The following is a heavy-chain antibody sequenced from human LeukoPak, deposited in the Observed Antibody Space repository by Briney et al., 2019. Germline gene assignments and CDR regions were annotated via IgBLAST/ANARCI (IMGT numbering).Heavy chain of an antibody. J-gene: IGHJ4*02. D-gene: IGHD5-12*01. CDR3: AKGRRGSSYVHYFDN. V-gene: IGHV3-66*02. Sequence: GGSLRLSCAASGFTVSSNYMSWVRQAPGKGLEWVSVISSSGITYSADSVKGRFTISRDNSNNTLYLQMNGVRVEDTAVYYCAKGRRGSSYVHYFDNWGQGTLVTVSS. CDR1: GFTVSSNY. CDR2: ISSSGIT.